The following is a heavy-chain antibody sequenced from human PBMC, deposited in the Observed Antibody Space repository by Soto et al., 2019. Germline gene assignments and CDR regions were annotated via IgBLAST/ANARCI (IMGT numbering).Heavy chain of an antibody. J-gene: IGHJ4*02. Sequence: QVQLQESGPGLVKPSETLSLTCTVSAGSITNYYWNWIRQPPEKGLEWIGFIHHTGNSMSNPSLRSRLTMSVDTTEGQTSLNLRAVTAADTAVYYCAKWNEMKRSFDDWGQGILDTVSS. D-gene: IGHD1-1*01. CDR1: AGSITNYY. CDR2: IHHTGNS. CDR3: AKWNEMKRSFDD. V-gene: IGHV4-59*01.